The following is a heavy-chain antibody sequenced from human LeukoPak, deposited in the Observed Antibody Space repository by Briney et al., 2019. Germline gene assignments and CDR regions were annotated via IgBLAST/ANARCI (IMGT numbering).Heavy chain of an antibody. CDR3: ARDHWNLGWVAFDI. J-gene: IGHJ3*02. Sequence: GASVKVSCKASGGTFSSYAISWVRQAPGQGLEWMGGIIPIFGTANYAQKFQGRVTITADESTSTAYMELSSLRSEDTAVYYCARDHWNLGWVAFDIWGQGTMVTVSS. V-gene: IGHV1-69*13. CDR2: IIPIFGTA. D-gene: IGHD1-1*01. CDR1: GGTFSSYA.